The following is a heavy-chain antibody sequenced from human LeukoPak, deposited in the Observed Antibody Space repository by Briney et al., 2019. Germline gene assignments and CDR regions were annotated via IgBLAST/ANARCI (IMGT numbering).Heavy chain of an antibody. Sequence: GESLRISCKGSGYSFTSYWIAWVRQMPGKGLEWMGIIYPDDSDTRYSPPLQGQVTITADKSISTAYLQWSSLKASDNAMYYCARQRRSSGWPNDYWGQGTLVTVSS. D-gene: IGHD6-19*01. J-gene: IGHJ4*02. CDR1: GYSFTSYW. V-gene: IGHV5-51*01. CDR3: ARQRRSSGWPNDY. CDR2: IYPDDSDT.